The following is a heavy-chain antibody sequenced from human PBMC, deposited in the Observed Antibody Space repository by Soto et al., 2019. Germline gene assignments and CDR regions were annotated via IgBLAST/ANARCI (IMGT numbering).Heavy chain of an antibody. CDR3: ARGVEWLFRSGRRGIIAFDI. J-gene: IGHJ3*02. V-gene: IGHV4-59*01. CDR1: GGSISSSY. D-gene: IGHD3-3*01. CDR2: IYYSGRT. Sequence: PSETLSLTCTVPGGSISSSYWGGSRQPPGKGLEWSGYIYYSGRTNYNPSLKSRLTISVDTSKNQFSMKLSSVTAADTAVYYCARGVEWLFRSGRRGIIAFDIWGQGTMVTVSS.